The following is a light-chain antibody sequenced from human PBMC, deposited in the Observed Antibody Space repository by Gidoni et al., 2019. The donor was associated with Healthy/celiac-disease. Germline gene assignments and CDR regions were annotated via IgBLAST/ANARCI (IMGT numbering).Light chain of an antibody. CDR1: QDISSS. CDR3: QQYDNLPLT. J-gene: IGKJ4*01. Sequence: DIPITHYPSSLSASVGDRVTITCRASQDISSSLNWYQQKPGKAPKLLIYDASNLEIGVPSRFSGSGSGTDFTFTISSLQPEDIATYYCQQYDNLPLTFGGGTKVEIK. V-gene: IGKV1-33*01. CDR2: DAS.